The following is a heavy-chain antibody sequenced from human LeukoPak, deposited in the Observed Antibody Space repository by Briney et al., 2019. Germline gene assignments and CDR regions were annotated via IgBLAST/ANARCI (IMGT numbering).Heavy chain of an antibody. J-gene: IGHJ4*02. CDR3: ARAFYGRYSDY. V-gene: IGHV4-39*07. D-gene: IGHD4-17*01. CDR2: IFYSGST. CDR1: GGSISTSNYY. Sequence: PSETLSLTCTVSGGSISTSNYYWGWIRQPPGKGLEWIGNIFYSGSTYYSPSLKSRVTISLDTSRNQLSLKLSSVSAADTAVYFCARAFYGRYSDYWGQGILVTVSS.